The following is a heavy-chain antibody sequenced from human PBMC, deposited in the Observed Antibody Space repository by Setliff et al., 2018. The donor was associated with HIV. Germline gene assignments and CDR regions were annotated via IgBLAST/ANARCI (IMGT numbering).Heavy chain of an antibody. CDR2: VYSAGNT. D-gene: IGHD1-26*01. J-gene: IGHJ4*02. CDR3: ARGQWDLKIIDS. CDR1: GFTVSSTY. Sequence: GGSLRLSCAASGFTVSSTYMSWVRQSPVRGLEWVSVVYSAGNTYYADSVKGRFTVSRDESENTMYLQMRSLRAEDTAVYYCARGQWDLKIIDSWGQGTLVTVSS. V-gene: IGHV3-53*05.